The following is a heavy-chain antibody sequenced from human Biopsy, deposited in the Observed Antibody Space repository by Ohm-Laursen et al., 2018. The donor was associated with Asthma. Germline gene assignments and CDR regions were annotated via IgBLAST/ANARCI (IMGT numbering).Heavy chain of an antibody. CDR2: INPNSGDT. Sequence: ASVKVSCKAPGYTFTDYSIHWVRQAPGQGLEWMGRINPNSGDTKYAQRFQGRVTVTRDRSISTAYMELSRLTSDDTAVYYCARVQKSPGDRWFDPWGQGTLVTVSS. D-gene: IGHD7-27*01. V-gene: IGHV1-2*06. CDR1: GYTFTDYS. J-gene: IGHJ5*02. CDR3: ARVQKSPGDRWFDP.